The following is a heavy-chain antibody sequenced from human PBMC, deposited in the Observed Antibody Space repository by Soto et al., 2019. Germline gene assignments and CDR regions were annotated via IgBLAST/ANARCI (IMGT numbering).Heavy chain of an antibody. CDR1: GYTFTSYD. CDR3: ARVLSWASYYDFWSGYYNYYYYGMDV. CDR2: KNPNSGNT. D-gene: IGHD3-3*01. Sequence: ASVKVSCKASGYTFTSYDINWVRQATGQGLEWMGWKNPNSGNTGYAQKFQDKVTKNKNNSISKAYKEQNNLKTEETDEYYYARVLSWASYYDFWSGYYNYYYYGMDVWG. J-gene: IGHJ6*02. V-gene: IGHV1-8*01.